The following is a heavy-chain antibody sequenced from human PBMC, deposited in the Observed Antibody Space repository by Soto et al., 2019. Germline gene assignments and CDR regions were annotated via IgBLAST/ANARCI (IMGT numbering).Heavy chain of an antibody. CDR2: IYYSGST. V-gene: IGHV4-59*01. Sequence: SETLSLTCTVSGGSISGYYWNWIRQPPGKGLEWIGYIYYSGSTNYNPSLKSRVTISVDTSKNQFSLRLTSVTAADTAVYYCAGVPDRWGQGTLVTVSS. J-gene: IGHJ5*02. CDR3: AGVPDR. CDR1: GGSISGYY.